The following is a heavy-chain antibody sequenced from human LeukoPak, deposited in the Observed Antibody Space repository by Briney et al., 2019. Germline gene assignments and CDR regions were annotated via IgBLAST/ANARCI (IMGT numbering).Heavy chain of an antibody. CDR1: GFTFSDHF. CDR2: IRKKPNSYTT. J-gene: IGHJ3*01. D-gene: IGHD1-20*01. V-gene: IGHV3-72*01. Sequence: GGSLRLSCVASGFTFSDHFMDWVRRAPGKGLEWVGRIRKKPNSYTTEYAASVKGRFTFSRDDSKNSLYLQMNSLETEDTAVYYCARVTAIIGPTDALDFWGQGTKVTVSS. CDR3: ARVTAIIGPTDALDF.